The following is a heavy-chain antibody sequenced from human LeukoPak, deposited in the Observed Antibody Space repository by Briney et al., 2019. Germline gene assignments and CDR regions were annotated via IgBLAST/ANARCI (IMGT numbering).Heavy chain of an antibody. CDR3: ARDSNPRGGYDAFDF. J-gene: IGHJ3*01. V-gene: IGHV3-7*01. CDR2: IKGDESKK. D-gene: IGHD3-10*01. CDR1: GFTFSGYW. Sequence: HTGGSLRLSCAASGFTFSGYWMTWVRQAPGKGLEWVANIKGDESKKYYVDSVKGRFTISRDNAKNSLYLQMNSLRAEDTAVYYCARDSNPRGGYDAFDFWGQGTLVTVSS.